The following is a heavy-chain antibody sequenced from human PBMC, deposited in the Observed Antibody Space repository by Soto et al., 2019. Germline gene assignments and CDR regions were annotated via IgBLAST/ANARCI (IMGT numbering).Heavy chain of an antibody. J-gene: IGHJ6*02. CDR2: ISHDGSNK. Sequence: PGGSLRLSCAASGFTFSSYGMHWVRQAPGKGLEWVAVISHDGSNKYYADSVKGRFTISRDNSKNTLYLQMNSLRPEDTAVYYCAKAFVVVPAATPYYYYGMDVWGQGTTVTVSS. D-gene: IGHD2-2*01. CDR1: GFTFSSYG. CDR3: AKAFVVVPAATPYYYYGMDV. V-gene: IGHV3-30*18.